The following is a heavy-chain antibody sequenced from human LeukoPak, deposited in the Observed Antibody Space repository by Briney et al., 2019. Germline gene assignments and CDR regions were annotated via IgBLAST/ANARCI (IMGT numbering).Heavy chain of an antibody. V-gene: IGHV3-48*03. CDR3: ARDYCSSTSCYSPGMDV. Sequence: GGSLRLSCAASGFTFSSYEMNWVRQAPGKGLEWVSYISSSGSTIYYADSVKGRFTISRDNAKNSLYLQMNSLRAEDTAVYYCARDYCSSTSCYSPGMDVWGQGTTVTVS. CDR1: GFTFSSYE. CDR2: ISSSGSTI. J-gene: IGHJ6*02. D-gene: IGHD2-2*02.